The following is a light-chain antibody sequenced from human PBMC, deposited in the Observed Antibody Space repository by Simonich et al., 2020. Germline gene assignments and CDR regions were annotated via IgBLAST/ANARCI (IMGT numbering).Light chain of an antibody. Sequence: QSALTQPASVSGSPGQSITISCTGTSSDVGGYNYVSWYHLHPGKAPKIMIYDVSKRPSEVSNRFSGSKSGNTASLTISVLQAEDEADYYCSSYTSSSTWVFGGGTKLTVL. CDR2: DVS. V-gene: IGLV2-14*01. CDR1: SSDVGGYNY. CDR3: SSYTSSSTWV. J-gene: IGLJ3*02.